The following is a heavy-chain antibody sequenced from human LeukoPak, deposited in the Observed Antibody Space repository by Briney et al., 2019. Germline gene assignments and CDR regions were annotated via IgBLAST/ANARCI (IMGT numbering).Heavy chain of an antibody. CDR3: ARTIFGVVNDTFDI. CDR1: GFTFSSYS. D-gene: IGHD3-3*01. J-gene: IGHJ3*02. CDR2: ISSSSSQI. Sequence: PGGSLRLSCAASGFTFSSYSMNWVRQAPGKGLEWVSSISSSSSQIYYADSLKGRFTISRDNAKKSLNLQMNSLRAEDTAVYYCARTIFGVVNDTFDIWGQGTMVTVSS. V-gene: IGHV3-21*01.